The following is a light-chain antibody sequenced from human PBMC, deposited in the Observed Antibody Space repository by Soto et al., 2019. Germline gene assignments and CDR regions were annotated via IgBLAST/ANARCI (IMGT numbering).Light chain of an antibody. Sequence: EIVLTQSPATLSLSPGERATLSCMASQSVSSYLAWYQQKPGQAPRLLIYDASNRATGIPARFSGSGSGTDFTLTISSLEPEDFAVYYCQQRSNWTPITFGQGTRLEIK. CDR1: QSVSSY. CDR3: QQRSNWTPIT. J-gene: IGKJ5*01. V-gene: IGKV3-11*01. CDR2: DAS.